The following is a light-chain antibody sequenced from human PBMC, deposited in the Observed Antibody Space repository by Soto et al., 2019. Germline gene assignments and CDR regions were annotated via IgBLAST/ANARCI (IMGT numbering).Light chain of an antibody. J-gene: IGLJ3*02. Sequence: QSVLTQPPSASGTPGQRVTISCSGSSSNIGSNYVYWYQQLPGTAPKLLIYRNNQRHSGVPDRFSGSKSGTSASLAISGLRSEDEADYYCAAWDDSLSGWVFGAGTKLTVL. CDR1: SSNIGSNY. V-gene: IGLV1-47*01. CDR2: RNN. CDR3: AAWDDSLSGWV.